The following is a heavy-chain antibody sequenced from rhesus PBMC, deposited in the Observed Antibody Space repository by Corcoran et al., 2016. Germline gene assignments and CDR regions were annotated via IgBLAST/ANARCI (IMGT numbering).Heavy chain of an antibody. D-gene: IGHD6-13*01. CDR3: ARQGGLAAGRVFDF. CDR2: IGGSTGNS. V-gene: IGHV4-99*01. J-gene: IGHJ4*01. CDR1: GYSLSSGNY. Sequence: QVQLQESGPGLVKPSETLSLTCAVSGYSLSSGNYWGWIRQPPGKGLEYIGYIGGSTGNSYYNPSLKSRVTISKDTSKNQFSLELSSVTAADTAIYYCARQGGLAAGRVFDFWGQGVLVTVSS.